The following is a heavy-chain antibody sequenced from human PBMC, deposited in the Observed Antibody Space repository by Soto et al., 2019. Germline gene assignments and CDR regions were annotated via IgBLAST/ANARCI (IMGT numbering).Heavy chain of an antibody. Sequence: GWSLRLSCAASGFPFSTYPMNWVRQVPGKGLEWVSGISGSGISTFYADSVKGRFTISRDNSKNTVYLQMNRLRAEDTALYYCVKLPVTTASYYYFGMDGWAQGTTVIVSS. CDR1: GFPFSTYP. J-gene: IGHJ6*02. CDR2: ISGSGIST. V-gene: IGHV3-23*01. CDR3: VKLPVTTASYYYFGMDG. D-gene: IGHD4-4*01.